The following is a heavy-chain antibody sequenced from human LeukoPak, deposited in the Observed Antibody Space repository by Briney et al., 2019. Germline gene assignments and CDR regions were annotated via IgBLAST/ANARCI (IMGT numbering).Heavy chain of an antibody. J-gene: IGHJ3*02. V-gene: IGHV3-48*03. D-gene: IGHD2-15*01. CDR2: ISSGGTTI. Sequence: PGGSLRLSCAVSGFTFSSYWMHWVRQAPGKGLEWVSYISSGGTTIYYADSVKGRFTISRDNAKSSLYLQMNSLRVADTAVYYCARVGLADNGAFDIWGQGTMVTVSS. CDR1: GFTFSSYW. CDR3: ARVGLADNGAFDI.